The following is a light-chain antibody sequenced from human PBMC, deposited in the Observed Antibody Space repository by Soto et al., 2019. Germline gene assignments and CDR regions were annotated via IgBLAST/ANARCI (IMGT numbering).Light chain of an antibody. CDR2: EDS. J-gene: IGLJ3*02. CDR3: WSYAGSSASLV. Sequence: QSALTQPASVSGSPGQSITISCTGTSSDAGNYNFVSWYQQHPGKAPKVIIYEDSTRPSGVSNRISGSKSGNTASLTISGLQAEDEADYYCWSYAGSSASLVFGGGTKLTVL. CDR1: SSDAGNYNF. V-gene: IGLV2-23*01.